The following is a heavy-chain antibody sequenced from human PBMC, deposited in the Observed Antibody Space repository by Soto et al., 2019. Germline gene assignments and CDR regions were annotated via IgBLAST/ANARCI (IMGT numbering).Heavy chain of an antibody. J-gene: IGHJ4*02. D-gene: IGHD3-10*01. V-gene: IGHV3-74*03. Sequence: GGSLRLSCAASGFTFSNFWMHWVRQAPGKGLVWVSRIYSDGSGTMYADSVKGRFTISRDNAKSTLYLQMNSLRAEDTAVYYCAKAREVTLVRVPSSYWGQGTLVTVSS. CDR2: IYSDGSGT. CDR1: GFTFSNFW. CDR3: AKAREVTLVRVPSSY.